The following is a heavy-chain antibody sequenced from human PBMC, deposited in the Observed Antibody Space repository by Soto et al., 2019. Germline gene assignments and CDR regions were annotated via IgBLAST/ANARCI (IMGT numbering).Heavy chain of an antibody. CDR2: IYSGGST. Sequence: EVQLVESGGGLVQPGGSLRLSCAASGFSVGDNYMKWVRQAPGKGLEWVSLIYSGGSTFYADSVKGRFTISRDNSKNTLFRQMNILRVDDTAVYYCARDRGYRWGQGTMVTVSA. D-gene: IGHD5-12*01. J-gene: IGHJ3*01. V-gene: IGHV3-66*01. CDR3: ARDRGYR. CDR1: GFSVGDNY.